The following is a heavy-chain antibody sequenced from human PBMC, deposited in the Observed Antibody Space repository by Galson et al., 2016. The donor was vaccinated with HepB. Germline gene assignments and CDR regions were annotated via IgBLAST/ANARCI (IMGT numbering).Heavy chain of an antibody. CDR2: TGTGTGYK. J-gene: IGHJ6*02. CDR3: AKSTEGLLRFSGMDV. Sequence: SLRLSCAASGFTLRSYSMTWVRQAPGKGLEWVSSTGTGTGYKYYAGSVRGRFTISRDDPGNSLYLQMNSLRAEDTAVYFCAKSTEGLLRFSGMDVWGHGTTVTVSS. D-gene: IGHD1-14*01. CDR1: GFTLRSYS. V-gene: IGHV3-21*01.